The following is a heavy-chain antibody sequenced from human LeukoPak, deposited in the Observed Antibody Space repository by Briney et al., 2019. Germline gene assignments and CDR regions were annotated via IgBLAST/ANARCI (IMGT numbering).Heavy chain of an antibody. J-gene: IGHJ4*02. V-gene: IGHV1-46*01. CDR3: ARASGRDGYTYFDY. Sequence: ASVKVSCKASGYTXTGYYMHWLRQAPGQGLEWMGIINPSGGSTSYAQKFRGRVIMTRDTSTSTVYMDLSSLRSEDTAVFYCARASGRDGYTYFDYWGQGTLVTVSS. CDR1: GYTXTGYY. CDR2: INPSGGST. D-gene: IGHD5-24*01.